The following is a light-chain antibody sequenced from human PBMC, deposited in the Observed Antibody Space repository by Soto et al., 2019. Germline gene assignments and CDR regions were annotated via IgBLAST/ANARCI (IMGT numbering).Light chain of an antibody. CDR3: QQYAASPRT. V-gene: IGKV3-20*01. Sequence: EIVLTQSPGTLSLSPRERATLSCRARQSVSSGYLAWYQHKPGQAPRLLIYGVSSRAPGIPDRFSGSGSGTDFTLTISRLEPEDFAVYYCQQYAASPRTFGQGTQVEVK. J-gene: IGKJ1*01. CDR1: QSVSSGY. CDR2: GVS.